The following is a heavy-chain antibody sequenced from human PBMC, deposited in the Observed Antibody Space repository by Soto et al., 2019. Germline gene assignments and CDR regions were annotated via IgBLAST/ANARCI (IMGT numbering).Heavy chain of an antibody. D-gene: IGHD2-21*02. CDR2: IYYSGST. J-gene: IGHJ2*01. CDR3: ARETIVVVTATLHWYFDL. CDR1: GGPISSYY. V-gene: IGHV4-59*01. Sequence: QVQLQESGPGLVKPSETLSLTCTVSGGPISSYYWSWIRQPPGKGLEWIGYIYYSGSTNYNPSLKSRVTISVDTSKNQFSLKLSSVTAADTAVYYCARETIVVVTATLHWYFDLWGRGTLVTVSS.